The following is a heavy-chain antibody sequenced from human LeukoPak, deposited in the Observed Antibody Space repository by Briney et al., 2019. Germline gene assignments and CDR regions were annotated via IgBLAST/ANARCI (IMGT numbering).Heavy chain of an antibody. V-gene: IGHV3-21*01. J-gene: IGHJ4*02. Sequence: GGSLRLSCAASGFTFSSYSMNWVRQVPGKGLEWVSSISRSSYIYYADSVKGRFTISKDNAKNSLYLQMNSLRAEDTAVYYCARDPETYNYGYFDYWGQGTLVTVSS. D-gene: IGHD5-18*01. CDR1: GFTFSSYS. CDR3: ARDPETYNYGYFDY. CDR2: ISRSSYI.